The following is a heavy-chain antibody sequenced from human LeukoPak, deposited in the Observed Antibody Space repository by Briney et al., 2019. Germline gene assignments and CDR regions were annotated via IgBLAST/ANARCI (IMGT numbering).Heavy chain of an antibody. CDR1: GGTFSSYA. Sequence: ASVKVSCKASGGTFSSYAISWVRQAPGQGLEWMGGIIPIFWTANYAQKFQGRVTITTDESTSTAYMELSSLRSEDTAVYYCATDKWATIFGVVPNWFDPWGQGTLVTVSS. CDR3: ATDKWATIFGVVPNWFDP. CDR2: IIPIFWTA. D-gene: IGHD3-3*01. J-gene: IGHJ5*02. V-gene: IGHV1-69*05.